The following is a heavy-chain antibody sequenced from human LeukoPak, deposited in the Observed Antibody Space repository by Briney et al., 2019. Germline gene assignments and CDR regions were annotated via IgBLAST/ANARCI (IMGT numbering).Heavy chain of an antibody. CDR3: AGVRVSYYYDSYSY. Sequence: SETLSLTCTVSGGSISIYYWSWIRQPAGKGLEWIGRIYTSGSTNYNPSLKSRVTMSVDTSKNQFSLKLSSVTAADTAVYYCAGVRVSYYYDSYSYWGQGTLVTVSS. J-gene: IGHJ4*02. D-gene: IGHD3-22*01. V-gene: IGHV4-4*07. CDR2: IYTSGST. CDR1: GGSISIYY.